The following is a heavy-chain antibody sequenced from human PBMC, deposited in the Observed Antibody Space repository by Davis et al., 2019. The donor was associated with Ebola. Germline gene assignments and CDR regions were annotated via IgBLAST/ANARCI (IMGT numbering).Heavy chain of an antibody. CDR1: GGSFSGSY. Sequence: SETLSLTCAVYGGSFSGSYWSWIRQPPGKGLEWIGEINHSGRTNYNPSLKSRVTVSVGTSKNQFSLILSSVTAADTAVYFCARGGATPTVLTYWGQGTLVTVSS. CDR3: ARGGATPTVLTY. J-gene: IGHJ4*02. CDR2: INHSGRT. D-gene: IGHD4/OR15-4a*01. V-gene: IGHV4-34*01.